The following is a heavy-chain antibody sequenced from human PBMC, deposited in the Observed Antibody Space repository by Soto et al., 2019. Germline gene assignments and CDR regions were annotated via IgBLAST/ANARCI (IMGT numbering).Heavy chain of an antibody. J-gene: IGHJ4*01. D-gene: IGHD2-21*02. Sequence: VQLVESGGGVVSPGGSLRLSCVGSGFSFRDHSMNWVRQPPGKGLQWISYNSSSSENIYYADSVKGRFTVSRDNAKNTLFLQMNSLRDDDSAIYYCARLPKGSVVTGWGQGSLVTVSS. CDR2: NSSSSENI. V-gene: IGHV3-48*02. CDR1: GFSFRDHS. CDR3: ARLPKGSVVTG.